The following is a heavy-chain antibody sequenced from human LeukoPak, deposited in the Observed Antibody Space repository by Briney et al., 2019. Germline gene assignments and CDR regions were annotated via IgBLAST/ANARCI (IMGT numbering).Heavy chain of an antibody. CDR2: IYSSGST. Sequence: RASETLSLTCTVSGGSISNYYWSWIRQPPGKGLVWIGYIYSSGSTNYNPSLKSRVTISVDTSKNQFSLKLDSVTAADTAVYYCARDRSRAPHCTSTSCPPFPQYYFDYWGQGTLATVSS. CDR1: GGSISNYY. CDR3: ARDRSRAPHCTSTSCPPFPQYYFDY. D-gene: IGHD2-2*01. V-gene: IGHV4-59*01. J-gene: IGHJ4*02.